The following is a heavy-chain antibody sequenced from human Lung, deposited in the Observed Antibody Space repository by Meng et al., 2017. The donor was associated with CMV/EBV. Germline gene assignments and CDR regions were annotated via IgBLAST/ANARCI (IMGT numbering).Heavy chain of an antibody. CDR2: IYPGDSDT. Sequence: GESLKISCKGSGYSFSTYWIGWVRQVPGKGLEWMGIIYPGDSDTRYSPSFQGQVTISADKSISTAYLQWSSLKASDTAMYYCARNGADEDYWFDPWGQGTLVTVSS. D-gene: IGHD4-17*01. CDR3: ARNGADEDYWFDP. V-gene: IGHV5-51*01. CDR1: GYSFSTYW. J-gene: IGHJ5*02.